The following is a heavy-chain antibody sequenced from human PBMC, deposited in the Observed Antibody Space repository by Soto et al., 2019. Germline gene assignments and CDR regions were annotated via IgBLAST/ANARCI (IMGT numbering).Heavy chain of an antibody. D-gene: IGHD1-26*01. CDR1: GYSFTSLD. Sequence: QVQLVQSGAEVREPGASVKVSCKASGYSFTSLDINWVRQTAGQGLEWMGWMEPSTGRTGYAQKFQGRVTMTRDTSINTAYMDLTTLTSDETAVYYCARGVSAGVDYWGQGTLVTVSS. V-gene: IGHV1-8*01. CDR2: MEPSTGRT. CDR3: ARGVSAGVDY. J-gene: IGHJ4*02.